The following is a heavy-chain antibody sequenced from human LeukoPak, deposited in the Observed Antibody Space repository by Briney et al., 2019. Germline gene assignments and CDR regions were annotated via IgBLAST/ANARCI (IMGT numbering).Heavy chain of an antibody. Sequence: PSETLSLTCTVSGDSISSYYRSWIRQPPGKGLEYIASISNSGSTNYVPSLKCRVTMTVDTSKNKLSLNLSSVTAADTAVYYCARHLSGVTYADRWGQGTLVTVSS. CDR2: ISNSGST. J-gene: IGHJ4*02. CDR1: GDSISSYY. V-gene: IGHV4-59*08. CDR3: ARHLSGVTYADR. D-gene: IGHD2-8*01.